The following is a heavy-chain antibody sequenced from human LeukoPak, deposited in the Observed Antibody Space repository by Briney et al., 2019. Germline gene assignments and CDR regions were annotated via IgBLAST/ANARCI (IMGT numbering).Heavy chain of an antibody. CDR2: IIPIFGTA. Sequence: SVKVSCKASGGTFSSYAISWVRQAPGQGLEWMGGIIPIFGTANYAQKFQGRVTITADESTSTAYMELSSLRSEDTAVYYCARSPYCSSANCPFDLWGQGTLVTVSS. D-gene: IGHD2-2*01. CDR1: GGTFSSYA. J-gene: IGHJ5*02. CDR3: ARSPYCSSANCPFDL. V-gene: IGHV1-69*13.